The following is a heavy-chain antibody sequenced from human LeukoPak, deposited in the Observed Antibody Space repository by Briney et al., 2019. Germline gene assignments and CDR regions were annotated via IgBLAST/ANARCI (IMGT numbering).Heavy chain of an antibody. Sequence: SETLSLTCTVSGDSIRSYYWSWIRQPPGKGLEWIGNIHYSGSTKYNPSLKSRVTISVDTSKNQFSLRVTSLTAADTAVYYCARGRPGSGWSFDYWGQGTLVTVSS. CDR2: IHYSGST. V-gene: IGHV4-59*12. CDR1: GDSIRSYY. CDR3: ARGRPGSGWSFDY. J-gene: IGHJ4*02. D-gene: IGHD6-19*01.